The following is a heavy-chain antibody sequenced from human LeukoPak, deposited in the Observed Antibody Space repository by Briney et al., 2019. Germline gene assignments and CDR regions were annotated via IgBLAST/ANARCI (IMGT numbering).Heavy chain of an antibody. CDR1: GFTFSAYG. Sequence: GGSLRLSCAASGFTFSAYGMNWVRQAPGKGLEWVSGISGSGGNTYYADSVKRRFTISRDNSKKTLYLQMNSLRAEDTAVYYCAKGHIDSSGGYNYFDYWGQGTLVTVSS. CDR2: ISGSGGNT. CDR3: AKGHIDSSGGYNYFDY. J-gene: IGHJ4*02. D-gene: IGHD6-19*01. V-gene: IGHV3-23*01.